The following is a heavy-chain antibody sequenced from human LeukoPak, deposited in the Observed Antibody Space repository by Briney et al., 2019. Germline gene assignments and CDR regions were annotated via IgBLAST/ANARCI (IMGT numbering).Heavy chain of an antibody. CDR1: GGSISSYY. CDR2: INHSGST. Sequence: PSETLSLTCTVSGGSISSYYWSWIRQPPGKGLEWIGEINHSGSTNYNPSLKSRVTISVDTSKDQFSLKLSSVTAADTAVYYCVRGGGSYYLDYWGQGTLVTVSS. J-gene: IGHJ4*02. V-gene: IGHV4-34*01. D-gene: IGHD1-26*01. CDR3: VRGGGSYYLDY.